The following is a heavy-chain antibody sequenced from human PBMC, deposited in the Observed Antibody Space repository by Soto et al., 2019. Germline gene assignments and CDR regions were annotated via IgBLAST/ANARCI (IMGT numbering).Heavy chain of an antibody. V-gene: IGHV1-18*01. CDR3: ARDVDGSGSYYTDY. J-gene: IGHJ4*02. Sequence: ASVKVSCKASGYTFTNYGISWVRQAPGQGLEWMGWISAYKGDTNYAQNLRGRVTMTTDTSTNTAYMELRSLRDDDTAMYYCARDVDGSGSYYTDYWGPGTLVTVSS. CDR2: ISAYKGDT. CDR1: GYTFTNYG. D-gene: IGHD3-10*01.